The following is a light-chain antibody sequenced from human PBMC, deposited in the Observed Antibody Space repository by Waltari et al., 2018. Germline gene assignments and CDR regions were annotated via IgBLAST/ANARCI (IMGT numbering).Light chain of an antibody. CDR3: QQYKTYSPWA. CDR1: RDISRW. Sequence: DIQMTQSPSTLSASIGDTVTFTCRASRDISRWLAWYQQKPGKAPNLLISKASTLESGVPSRFSGSGSGTQFSLTLSSLQPDDFATYYCQQYKTYSPWAFGQGTKVEIK. CDR2: KAS. J-gene: IGKJ1*01. V-gene: IGKV1-5*03.